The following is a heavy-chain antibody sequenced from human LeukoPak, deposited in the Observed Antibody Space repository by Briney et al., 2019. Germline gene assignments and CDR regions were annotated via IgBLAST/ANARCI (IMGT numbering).Heavy chain of an antibody. J-gene: IGHJ5*02. V-gene: IGHV4-39*01. Sequence: SETLSLTCTVSGGSISSSSYYWGWIRQPPGKGLEWIGSIYYSGSTYYNPSLKSRVTISVDTSKNQFSLKLGSVTAADTAVYYCARRGGSYVRRFDPWGQGTLVTVSS. CDR2: IYYSGST. CDR3: ARRGGSYVRRFDP. CDR1: GGSISSSSYY. D-gene: IGHD1-26*01.